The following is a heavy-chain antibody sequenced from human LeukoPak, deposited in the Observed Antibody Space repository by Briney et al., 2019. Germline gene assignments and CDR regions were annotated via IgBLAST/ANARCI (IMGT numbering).Heavy chain of an antibody. CDR2: FSGSGGST. D-gene: IGHD2-15*01. J-gene: IGHJ4*02. CDR1: GFTFSSYA. V-gene: IGHV3-23*01. Sequence: GGSLRLSCAASGFTFSSYAMSWVRQAPGKGLEWVSGFSGSGGSTYYADSLKGRFTISRDNSKSTLYLQMNSLRAEDTAVYYCAKNPYCSGGSCFTLYFDYWGQGTLVTVSS. CDR3: AKNPYCSGGSCFTLYFDY.